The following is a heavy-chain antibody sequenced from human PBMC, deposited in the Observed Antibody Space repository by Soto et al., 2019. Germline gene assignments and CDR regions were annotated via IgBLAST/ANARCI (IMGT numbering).Heavy chain of an antibody. CDR2: VHYSGAT. J-gene: IGHJ4*02. D-gene: IGHD2-15*01. CDR1: GGYISSNNYF. V-gene: IGHV4-39*01. CDR3: ASIVVGATGHADFDH. Sequence: QLQESGPGLVKPSETLSLTCSVSGGYISSNNYFWGWIRQPPGKGLEFVGSVHYSGATYYKPALKSRVSVSLDTSKNQFSLRMMSVSAADTAVYYCASIVVGATGHADFDHGGQGTLVTVSS.